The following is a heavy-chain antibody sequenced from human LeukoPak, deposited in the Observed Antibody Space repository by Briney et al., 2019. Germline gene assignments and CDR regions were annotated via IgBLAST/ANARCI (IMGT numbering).Heavy chain of an antibody. J-gene: IGHJ4*02. Sequence: SVKVSCKASGGTFSSYAISWVRQAPGQGLEWMGGIIPIFGTANYAQKFQGRVTITADKSTSTAYMELSSLRSDDTAVYYCARDRPMSGNTFDYWGQGTLVTVSS. CDR3: ARDRPMSGNTFDY. CDR1: GGTFSSYA. V-gene: IGHV1-69*06. CDR2: IIPIFGTA. D-gene: IGHD4-23*01.